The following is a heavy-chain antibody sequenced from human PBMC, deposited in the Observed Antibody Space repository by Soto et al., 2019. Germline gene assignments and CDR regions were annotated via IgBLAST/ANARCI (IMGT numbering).Heavy chain of an antibody. Sequence: SVKVSCKASGGTFSSYTISWVRQAPGQGLEWMGRIIPILGIANYAQKFQGRVTITADKSTSTAYMELSSLRSEDTAVYYCARSGLGTFPISHYYYYYLDVWGKGTXATVS. CDR2: IIPILGIA. J-gene: IGHJ6*03. CDR3: ARSGLGTFPISHYYYYYLDV. V-gene: IGHV1-69*02. D-gene: IGHD1-1*01. CDR1: GGTFSSYT.